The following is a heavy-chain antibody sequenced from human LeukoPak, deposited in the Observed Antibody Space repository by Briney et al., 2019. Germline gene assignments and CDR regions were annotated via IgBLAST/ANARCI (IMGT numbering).Heavy chain of an antibody. CDR1: GGSISSYY. CDR2: IYTSGST. D-gene: IGHD2-2*01. J-gene: IGHJ6*03. V-gene: IGHV4-4*07. CDR3: ARVSPAARYYYYYMDV. Sequence: SETLSLTCTVSGGSISSYYWSWIRQPAGKGLEWIGRIYTSGSTNYNPSLKSRVTISVDTSKNQFSLKLSSVTAADTAVYYCARVSPAARYYYYYMDVWGKGTTVTVSS.